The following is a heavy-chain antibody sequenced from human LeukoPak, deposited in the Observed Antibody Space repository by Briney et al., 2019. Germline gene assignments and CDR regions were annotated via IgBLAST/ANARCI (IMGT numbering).Heavy chain of an antibody. V-gene: IGHV4-59*01. CDR3: AGGQWELSD. Sequence: PSETLSLTCTVSGGSISSYYWSWIRQPPGKGLEWIGYIYYSGSTNYNPSLKSRVTISVDTSKNQFSLKLSSVTAADTAVYYCAGGQWELSDWGQGTLVTVSS. CDR1: GGSISSYY. D-gene: IGHD1-26*01. J-gene: IGHJ4*02. CDR2: IYYSGST.